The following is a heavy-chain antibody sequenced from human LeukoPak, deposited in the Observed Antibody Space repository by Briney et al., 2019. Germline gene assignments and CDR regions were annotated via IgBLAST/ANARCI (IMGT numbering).Heavy chain of an antibody. D-gene: IGHD4-17*01. J-gene: IGHJ6*02. V-gene: IGHV3-13*01. CDR1: GLTFSSYD. Sequence: GGSLRLSCAAYGLTFSSYDMHWVRQATGKGLEWVSAIGTAGDTYYPGSVKGRFTISRENAKNSLYLQMNSLRAGDTAVYYCARGDGYYYGMDVWGQGTTVTVSS. CDR3: ARGDGYYYGMDV. CDR2: IGTAGDT.